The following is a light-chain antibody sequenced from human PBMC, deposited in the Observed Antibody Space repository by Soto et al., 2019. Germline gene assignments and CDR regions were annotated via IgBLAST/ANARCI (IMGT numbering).Light chain of an antibody. CDR1: SSDVGGYNY. CDR3: SSYTSSSTYV. Sequence: QSVLTQLASVSGSPGQSITISCPGTSSDVGGYNYVSWYQQYPGKVPKLMIYDVSYRPSGVSNRFSGSKSGNTASLTISGLQAEDEADYYCSSYTSSSTYVFGTGTKVTVL. V-gene: IGLV2-14*01. J-gene: IGLJ1*01. CDR2: DVS.